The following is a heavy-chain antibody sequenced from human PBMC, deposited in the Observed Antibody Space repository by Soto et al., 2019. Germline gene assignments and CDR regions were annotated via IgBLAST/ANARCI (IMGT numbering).Heavy chain of an antibody. CDR3: AREYNSGYDLGYYYYYMDV. Sequence: GGSLRLSCAASGFTVSSNYMSWVRQAPGKGLEWVSVIYSGGSTYYADSVKGRFTISRDNSKNTLYLQMNSLRAEDTAVYYCAREYNSGYDLGYYYYYMDVWGKGTTVTVSS. J-gene: IGHJ6*03. CDR2: IYSGGST. D-gene: IGHD5-12*01. V-gene: IGHV3-66*01. CDR1: GFTVSSNY.